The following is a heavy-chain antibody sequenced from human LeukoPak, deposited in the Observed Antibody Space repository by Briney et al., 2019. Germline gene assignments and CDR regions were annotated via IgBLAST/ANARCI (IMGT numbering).Heavy chain of an antibody. Sequence: SETLSLTCTVSGGSISSYYWSWIRQPPGKGLEWIGEINHSGSTNYNPSLKSRVTISVDTSKDQFSLKLSSVTAADTAVYYCARGASGYYYMFVYWGQGTLVTVSS. J-gene: IGHJ4*02. CDR1: GGSISSYY. CDR3: ARGASGYYYMFVY. D-gene: IGHD3-22*01. V-gene: IGHV4-34*01. CDR2: INHSGST.